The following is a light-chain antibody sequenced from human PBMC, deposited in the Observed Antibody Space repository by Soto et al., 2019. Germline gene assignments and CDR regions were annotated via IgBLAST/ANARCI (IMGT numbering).Light chain of an antibody. CDR3: QQFNNLPYT. Sequence: DIQMTQSPSSLSASVGDRVTISCQASQDITTFLNWYQQKPGKAPRLLICDVSNLETGVPSRFSGSGSGTDFSLTNTSLQPEDIATYYCQQFNNLPYTFGQGTKLEIK. CDR1: QDITTF. J-gene: IGKJ2*01. CDR2: DVS. V-gene: IGKV1-33*01.